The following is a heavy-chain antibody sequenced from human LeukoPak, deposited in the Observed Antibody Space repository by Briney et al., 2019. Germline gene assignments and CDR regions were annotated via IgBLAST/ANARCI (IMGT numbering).Heavy chain of an antibody. J-gene: IGHJ4*02. CDR2: IYTSGST. CDR1: GGSISSGSYY. CDR3: ASFPYYYDSSGYYY. V-gene: IGHV4-61*02. Sequence: KPSQTLSLTCTVSGGSISSGSYYWSWIRQPAGKRLEWMGRIYTSGSTNYNPSLKSRVTISVDTSKNQFSLKLSSVTAADTAVYYCASFPYYYDSSGYYYWGQGTLVSVSS. D-gene: IGHD3-22*01.